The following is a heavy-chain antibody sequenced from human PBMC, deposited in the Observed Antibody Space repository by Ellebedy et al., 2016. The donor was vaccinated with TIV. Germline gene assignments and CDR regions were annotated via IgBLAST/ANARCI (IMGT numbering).Heavy chain of an antibody. CDR1: GGSISSYY. D-gene: IGHD6-13*01. V-gene: IGHV4-59*08. J-gene: IGHJ4*02. CDR3: ARSPYSSSWYYFDY. Sequence: MPSETLSLTCTVSGGSISSYYWSWIRQPPGKGLEWIGYIYYSGSTNYNPSLKSRVTISVDTSKNQFSLKLSSVTAADTAVYYCARSPYSSSWYYFDYWGQGTLVTVSS. CDR2: IYYSGST.